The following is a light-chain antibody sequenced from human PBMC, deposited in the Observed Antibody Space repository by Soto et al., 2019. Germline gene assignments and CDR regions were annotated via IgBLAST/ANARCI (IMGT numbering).Light chain of an antibody. Sequence: QSLLTQPASVAGSPGQTITISCTGTSSDIGGYNAVSWYQHHPGKAPKLIIYEVTHRPSGVSDRFSASKSGNTASLTISGLQAEDEADYYGNSFRVSHLYVFGTGTKVTVL. CDR1: SSDIGGYNA. CDR2: EVT. V-gene: IGLV2-14*01. CDR3: NSFRVSHLYV. J-gene: IGLJ1*01.